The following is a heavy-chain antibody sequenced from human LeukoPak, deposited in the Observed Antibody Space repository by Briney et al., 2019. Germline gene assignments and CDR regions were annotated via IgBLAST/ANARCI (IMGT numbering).Heavy chain of an antibody. Sequence: PGGSLRLSCAASGFTFSSYSMNWVRQAPGKGLEWVSSISSSSSYIYYADSVKGRFTISRDNAKNSLYLQMNSLRAEDTAVYYCARGFREGRGYSYGYISYYYGMDVWGQGTTVTVSS. D-gene: IGHD5-18*01. V-gene: IGHV3-21*01. CDR1: GFTFSSYS. CDR2: ISSSSSYI. J-gene: IGHJ6*02. CDR3: ARGFREGRGYSYGYISYYYGMDV.